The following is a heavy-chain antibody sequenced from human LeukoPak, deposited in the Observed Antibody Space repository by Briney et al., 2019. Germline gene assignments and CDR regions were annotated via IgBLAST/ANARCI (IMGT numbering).Heavy chain of an antibody. Sequence: GGSLRLSCAASGFTFSSYGMHWVRQAPGKGLEWVAFIRYDGSNKYYADSVKGRFTISRDNSKNTLYLQMNSLRAEDTAVYYCARQGSTLDYYGSGSYYNVYYYYYYMDVWGKGTTVTISS. J-gene: IGHJ6*03. CDR1: GFTFSSYG. CDR2: IRYDGSNK. CDR3: ARQGSTLDYYGSGSYYNVYYYYYYMDV. D-gene: IGHD3-10*01. V-gene: IGHV3-30*02.